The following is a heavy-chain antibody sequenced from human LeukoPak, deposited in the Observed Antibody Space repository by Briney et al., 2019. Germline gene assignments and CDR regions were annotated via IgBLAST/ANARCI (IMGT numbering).Heavy chain of an antibody. D-gene: IGHD3-10*01. J-gene: IGHJ4*02. CDR1: GFTFSSYS. CDR3: AKAENYGSGSYYRSRHFDY. V-gene: IGHV3-23*01. Sequence: TGGSLRLSCAASGFTFSSYSMNWVRQAPGKGLEWVSAISGSGGSTYYADSVKGRFTISRDNSKNTLYLQTNSLRAEDTAVYYCAKAENYGSGSYYRSRHFDYWGQGTLVTVSS. CDR2: ISGSGGST.